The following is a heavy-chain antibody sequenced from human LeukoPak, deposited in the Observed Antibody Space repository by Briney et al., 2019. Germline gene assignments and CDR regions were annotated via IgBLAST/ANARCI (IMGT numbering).Heavy chain of an antibody. CDR2: IKQDESEK. V-gene: IGHV3-7*01. Sequence: PGGSLRLSCAASGFTFSSYWMSWVRQAPGKGLEWVANIKQDESEKFYVDSVKGRFTISRDNAKNSLYLQMNSLRAEDTAVYYCARDPSGSDFDYWGQGTLVTVSS. D-gene: IGHD5-12*01. J-gene: IGHJ4*02. CDR1: GFTFSSYW. CDR3: ARDPSGSDFDY.